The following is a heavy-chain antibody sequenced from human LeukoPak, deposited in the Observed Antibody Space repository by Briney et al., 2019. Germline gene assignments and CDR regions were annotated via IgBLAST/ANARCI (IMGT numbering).Heavy chain of an antibody. CDR3: ARGGSITIFGVVIPWFDP. V-gene: IGHV4-34*01. CDR2: INHSGSA. CDR1: GESFSDYY. D-gene: IGHD3-3*01. Sequence: SETLSLTCAVYGESFSDYYWTWIRQPPGKGLEWIGEINHSGSANYNPSLKSRVNISADTSKNQFSLKLSSVTAADTAVYYCARGGSITIFGVVIPWFDPWGQGTLVTVSS. J-gene: IGHJ5*02.